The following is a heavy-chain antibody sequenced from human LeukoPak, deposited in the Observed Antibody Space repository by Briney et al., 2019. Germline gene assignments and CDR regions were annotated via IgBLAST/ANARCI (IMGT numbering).Heavy chain of an antibody. CDR1: GGTFSSYA. CDR2: IIPIFGTA. J-gene: IGHJ4*02. D-gene: IGHD3-22*01. CDR3: ARDAHYYDSSGYFRAPFDY. Sequence: ASVKVSCKASGGTFSSYAISWVRHAPGQRLEWMGGIIPIFGTANYAQKFQGRVTITANESTSTAYMELSSLRSEDTAVYYCARDAHYYDSSGYFRAPFDYWGQGTLVTVSS. V-gene: IGHV1-69*13.